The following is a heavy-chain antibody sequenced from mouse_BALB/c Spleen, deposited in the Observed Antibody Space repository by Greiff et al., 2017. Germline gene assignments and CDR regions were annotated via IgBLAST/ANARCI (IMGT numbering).Heavy chain of an antibody. CDR2: ISYSGST. V-gene: IGHV3-2*02. J-gene: IGHJ4*01. CDR1: GYSITSDYA. D-gene: IGHD2-2*01. Sequence: EVKLQESGPGLVKPSQSLSLTCTVTGYSITSDYAWNWIRQFPGDKLEWMGYISYSGSTSYNPSLKSRISITRDTSKNQFFLQLNSVTTEDTATYYCARNGYDEPPDYWGQGTSVTVSS. CDR3: ARNGYDEPPDY.